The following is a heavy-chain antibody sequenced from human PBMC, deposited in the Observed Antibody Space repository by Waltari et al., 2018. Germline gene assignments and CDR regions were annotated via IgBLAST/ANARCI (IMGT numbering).Heavy chain of an antibody. CDR2: ISYDGSNK. V-gene: IGHV3-30-3*01. D-gene: IGHD6-6*01. J-gene: IGHJ4*02. CDR3: ARGDEYSSLRGYFDY. CDR1: GFTFSSYA. Sequence: VQLVESGGGVVQPGRSLRLSCAASGFTFSSYAMHWVRQAPGKGLEWVAVISYDGSNKYYADSVKGRFTISRDNSKNTLYLQMNSLRAEDTAVYYCARGDEYSSLRGYFDYWGQGTLVTVSS.